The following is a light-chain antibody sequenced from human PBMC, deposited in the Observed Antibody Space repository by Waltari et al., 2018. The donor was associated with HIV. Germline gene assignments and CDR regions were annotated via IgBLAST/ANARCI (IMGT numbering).Light chain of an antibody. V-gene: IGLV2-14*01. CDR2: EVS. Sequence: QSALTQPASVSGSPGQSIHISCTGTSSAVGGYNYVSWYQQHPGKAPKLMIYEVSNRPSGVSNRFSGSKSGNTASLTISGLQAEDEADYYCSSYTSSSTLVFGGGTKLTVL. CDR1: SSAVGGYNY. J-gene: IGLJ2*01. CDR3: SSYTSSSTLV.